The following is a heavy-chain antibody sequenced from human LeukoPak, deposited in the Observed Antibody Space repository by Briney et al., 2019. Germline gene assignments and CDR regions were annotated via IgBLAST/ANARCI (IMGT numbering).Heavy chain of an antibody. J-gene: IGHJ5*02. Sequence: SETLSLTCIVSDASISDSYWSWIRQPPGKGLEWIGYMYNSGSTNYNPSLKSRVTISVDTSKSHFSLKLSSLTAADTAVYYCARGRKWFDPWGQGILVTVSA. CDR2: MYNSGST. CDR1: DASISDSY. V-gene: IGHV4-59*01. CDR3: ARGRKWFDP.